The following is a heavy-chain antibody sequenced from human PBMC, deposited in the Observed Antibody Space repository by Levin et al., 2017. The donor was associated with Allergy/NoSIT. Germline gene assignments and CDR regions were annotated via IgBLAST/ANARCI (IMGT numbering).Heavy chain of an antibody. CDR1: GDSITSNNFH. Sequence: SETLSLTCTVSGDSITSNNFHWGWIRQPPGKGLEWMGTISYSGRTFYNPSLRSRVTISVDTSMNHFSLRLTSLTAADTAGYYCAKEKWGSTPPDFWGQGTLVTVSS. D-gene: IGHD7-27*01. CDR3: AKEKWGSTPPDF. V-gene: IGHV4-39*07. CDR2: ISYSGRT. J-gene: IGHJ4*02.